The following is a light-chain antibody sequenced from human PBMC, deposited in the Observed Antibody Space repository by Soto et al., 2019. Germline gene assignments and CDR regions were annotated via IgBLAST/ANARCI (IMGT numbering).Light chain of an antibody. Sequence: QSALTQPRSVSGSPGQSVTISCTGTSGDVGGYNFVSWYQQHPGKAPTLMIFDVSQRPSGVPDRFSGSKSGNTASLTISGLQAEDEADYFCYSYRGSYTWAFGGGTKLTVL. CDR2: DVS. CDR3: YSYRGSYTWA. CDR1: SGDVGGYNF. J-gene: IGLJ3*02. V-gene: IGLV2-11*01.